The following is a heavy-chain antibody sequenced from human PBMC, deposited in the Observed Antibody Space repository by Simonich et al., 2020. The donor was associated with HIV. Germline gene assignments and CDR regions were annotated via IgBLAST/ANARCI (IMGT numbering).Heavy chain of an antibody. CDR3: ASGGSVSSVWADDY. V-gene: IGHV3-30*07. J-gene: IGHJ4*02. D-gene: IGHD3-16*01. Sequence: QVQLVESGGGVVQPGRSLRLSCAASGFTFSSYAMPWVRQAPGKGLEWVAVISYDGSNKDYADSVKGRFTISRDNSKNTLYLQRNSLRAEDTAVYYCASGGSVSSVWADDYWGQGTLVTVSS. CDR1: GFTFSSYA. CDR2: ISYDGSNK.